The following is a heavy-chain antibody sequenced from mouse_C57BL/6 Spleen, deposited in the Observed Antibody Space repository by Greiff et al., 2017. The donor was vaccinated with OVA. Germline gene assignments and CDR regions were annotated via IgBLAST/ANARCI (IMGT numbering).Heavy chain of an antibody. CDR1: GYTFTSYW. CDR2: IYPGSGST. CDR3: AREGYYGSSYAMDY. J-gene: IGHJ4*01. V-gene: IGHV1-55*01. D-gene: IGHD1-1*01. Sequence: QVQLKQPGAELVKPGASVKMSCKASGYTFTSYWITWVKQRPGQGLEWIGDIYPGSGSTNYNEKFKSKATLTVDTSSSTAYMQLSSLTSEDSAVYYCAREGYYGSSYAMDYWGQGTSVTVSS.